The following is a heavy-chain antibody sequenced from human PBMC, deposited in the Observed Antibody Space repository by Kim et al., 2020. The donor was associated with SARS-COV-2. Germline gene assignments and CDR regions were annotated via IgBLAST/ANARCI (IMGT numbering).Heavy chain of an antibody. CDR2: IYYSGST. CDR1: GGSISSYY. J-gene: IGHJ6*02. V-gene: IGHV4-59*13. D-gene: IGHD2-15*01. Sequence: SETLSLTCTVSGGSISSYYWSWIRQPPGKGLEWIGYIYYSGSTNYNPSLKSRVTISVDTSKNQFSLKLSSVTAADTAVYYCASSRSSEDIGGYYYGMDVWGQGTTVTVSS. CDR3: ASSRSSEDIGGYYYGMDV.